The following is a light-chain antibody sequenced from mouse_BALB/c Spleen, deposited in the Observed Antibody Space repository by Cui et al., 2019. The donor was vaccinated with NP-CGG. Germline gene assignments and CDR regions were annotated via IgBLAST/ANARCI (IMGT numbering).Light chain of an antibody. J-gene: IGLJ1*01. CDR1: TGAITTSNY. CDR3: ALWYSNHWL. V-gene: IGLV1*01. CDR2: GTN. Sequence: QAVVTQESALTTSPGERVTLTCRSSTGAITTSNYANWVQEKPDHLFTGLIGGTNNRAPAVPARFSGSLIGDKAALTITGAQTEDEAIYFCALWYSNHWLFGGGTKLTVL.